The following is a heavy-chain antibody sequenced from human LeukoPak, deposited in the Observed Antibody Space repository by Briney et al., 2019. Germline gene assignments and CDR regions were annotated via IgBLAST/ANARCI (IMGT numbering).Heavy chain of an antibody. Sequence: GESLKISCKGSGYSFTSYWIGWVRQMPGKGLEWMGIIYPGDSDTRYSPSFQGQVTISADKAISTAYLQWSSLKASDTAMYYCARQRGYYYDSSGSRYDAFDIWGQGTMVTVSS. J-gene: IGHJ3*02. CDR3: ARQRGYYYDSSGSRYDAFDI. CDR2: IYPGDSDT. V-gene: IGHV5-51*01. D-gene: IGHD3-22*01. CDR1: GYSFTSYW.